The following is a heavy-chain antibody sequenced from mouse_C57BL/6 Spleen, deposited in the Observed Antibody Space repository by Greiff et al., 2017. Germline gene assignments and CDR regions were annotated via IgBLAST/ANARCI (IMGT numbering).Heavy chain of an antibody. CDR3: ARGELGRGMAMDY. J-gene: IGHJ4*01. CDR2: IDPSDSYT. Sequence: VKLQQPGAELVMPGASVKLSCKASGYTFTSYWMHWVKQRPGQGLEWIGEIDPSDSYTNYNQKFKGKSTLTVDKSSSTAYMQLSSLTSEDSAVYYCARGELGRGMAMDYWGQGTSVTVSS. V-gene: IGHV1-69*01. D-gene: IGHD4-1*01. CDR1: GYTFTSYW.